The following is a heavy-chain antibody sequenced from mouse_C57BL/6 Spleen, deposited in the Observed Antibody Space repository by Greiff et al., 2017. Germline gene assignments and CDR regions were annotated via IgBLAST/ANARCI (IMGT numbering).Heavy chain of an antibody. CDR3: ARGDNNFSFAY. V-gene: IGHV1-42*01. CDR1: GYSFTGYY. Sequence: VQLQQSGPELVKPGASVKISCKASGYSFTGYYMNWVKQSPEKSLEWIGEINPSTGGTTYNQKFKAKATLTVDKSSSTAYMQLKSLTSEDSAVYYCARGDNNFSFAYWGQGTLVTVSA. J-gene: IGHJ3*01. D-gene: IGHD2-5*01. CDR2: INPSTGGT.